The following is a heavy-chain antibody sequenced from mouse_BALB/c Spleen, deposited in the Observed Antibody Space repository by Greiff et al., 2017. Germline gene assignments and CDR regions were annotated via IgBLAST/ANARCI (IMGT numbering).Heavy chain of an antibody. CDR2: ISYSGST. CDR1: GYSITSDYA. J-gene: IGHJ1*01. D-gene: IGHD1-1*01. CDR3: ARLATVVAQGDV. V-gene: IGHV3-2*02. Sequence: EVQLVESGPGLVKPSQSLSLTCTVTGYSITSDYAWNWIRQFPGNQLEWMGYISYSGSTSYNPSLKSRIPITQDTSKNQFFLQLNSVTTEDTATYYCARLATVVAQGDVWGAGTTVTVSS.